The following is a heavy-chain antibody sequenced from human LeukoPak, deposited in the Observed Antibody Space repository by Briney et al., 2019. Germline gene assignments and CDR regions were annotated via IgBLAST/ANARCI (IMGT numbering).Heavy chain of an antibody. CDR2: ISSSSSTI. D-gene: IGHD4-17*01. Sequence: PGGSLRLSCAASGFIFSTYSMNWVRQAPGKGLEWVSYISSSSSTIYYADSVKGRFTISRDNAKNSLYLQMNSLRDEDTAVYYCARAVTTVTRGGLVFDYWGQGTLVTVSS. CDR1: GFIFSTYS. J-gene: IGHJ4*02. CDR3: ARAVTTVTRGGLVFDY. V-gene: IGHV3-48*02.